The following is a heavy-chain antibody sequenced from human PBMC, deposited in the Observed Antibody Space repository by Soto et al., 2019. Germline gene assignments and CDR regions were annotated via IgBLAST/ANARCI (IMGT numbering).Heavy chain of an antibody. CDR1: GFTFSSYA. J-gene: IGHJ4*02. CDR3: ARSRNGAVPDSINF. V-gene: IGHV3-23*01. Sequence: GSLRLSCAASGFTFSSYAMTWVRQVPGKGLGWVSTISGGIGSTFYADSVKGRFTISRDISKKMLFLHMNGLRGEDTAVFYCARSRNGAVPDSINFWGQGTLVTVSS. CDR2: ISGGIGST. D-gene: IGHD2-8*01.